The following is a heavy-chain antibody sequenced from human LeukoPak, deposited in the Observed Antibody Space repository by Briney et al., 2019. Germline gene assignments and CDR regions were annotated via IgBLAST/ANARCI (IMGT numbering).Heavy chain of an antibody. D-gene: IGHD5-24*01. Sequence: PGGSLRLSCAASGSTVSSNYMNWVRQAPGKGLEWVSVIYISGSTYYADSVKGRFTISRDNSKNTLYLQVNSLRAEDTAVYYCVRAEKWAQLWFDYWGQGTLVIVSS. J-gene: IGHJ4*02. CDR2: IYISGST. CDR1: GSTVSSNY. CDR3: VRAEKWAQLWFDY. V-gene: IGHV3-66*03.